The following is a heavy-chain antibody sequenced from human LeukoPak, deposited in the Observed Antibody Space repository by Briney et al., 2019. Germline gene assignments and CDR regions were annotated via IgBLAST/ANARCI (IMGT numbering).Heavy chain of an antibody. Sequence: PSETLSLTYAVYGGSFSGYYWSWIRQPPGKGLEWIGEINHSGSTNYNPSLKSRVTISVDTSKNQFSLKLSSVTAADTAVYYCARRVTVTTLRYFDYWGQGTLVTVSS. CDR2: INHSGST. J-gene: IGHJ4*02. CDR3: ARRVTVTTLRYFDY. CDR1: GGSFSGYY. V-gene: IGHV4-34*01. D-gene: IGHD4-17*01.